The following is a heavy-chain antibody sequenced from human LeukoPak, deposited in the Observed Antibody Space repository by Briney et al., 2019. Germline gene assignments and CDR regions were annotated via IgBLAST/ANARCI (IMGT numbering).Heavy chain of an antibody. D-gene: IGHD5-18*01. J-gene: IGHJ4*02. CDR1: GGSISSYY. CDR3: ARGVYNYGYFDY. Sequence: SETLSLTCTVSGGSISSYYWSWIRQPPGKGLEWIGYIYYSGSTNYNPSLKSRVTISVDTSKNQFSLKLSSVTAADTAVYYCARGVYNYGYFDYWGQGTLVTVSS. CDR2: IYYSGST. V-gene: IGHV4-59*01.